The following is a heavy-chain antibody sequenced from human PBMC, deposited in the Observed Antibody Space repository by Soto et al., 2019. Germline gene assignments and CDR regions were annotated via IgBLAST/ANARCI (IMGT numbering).Heavy chain of an antibody. D-gene: IGHD3-3*01. CDR3: ASGASYDFWSGYYPDY. CDR1: GFTFSSYG. Sequence: QVQLVESGGGVVQPGRSLRLSCAASGFTFSSYGMHWVRQAPGKGLEWVAVIWYDGSNKYYADSVKGRFTISRDNSKNTLYLQMNSLRADDTAVYYCASGASYDFWSGYYPDYWGQGTLVTVSS. CDR2: IWYDGSNK. V-gene: IGHV3-33*01. J-gene: IGHJ4*02.